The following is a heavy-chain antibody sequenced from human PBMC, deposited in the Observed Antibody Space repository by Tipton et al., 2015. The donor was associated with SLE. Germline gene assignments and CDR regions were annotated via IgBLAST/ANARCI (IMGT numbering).Heavy chain of an antibody. D-gene: IGHD3-3*01. J-gene: IGHJ6*03. CDR3: ARVRGWYGVGINLSRGGMDV. V-gene: IGHV4-34*01. CDR2: INHSGST. CDR1: GGSFSGYY. Sequence: TLSLTCAVYGGSFSGYYWSWIRQPPGKGLEWIGEINHSGSTNYNPSLKSRATISVDKSKNQFSLKLSSVTAADTAVYYCARVRGWYGVGINLSRGGMDVWGKGTTVTVSS.